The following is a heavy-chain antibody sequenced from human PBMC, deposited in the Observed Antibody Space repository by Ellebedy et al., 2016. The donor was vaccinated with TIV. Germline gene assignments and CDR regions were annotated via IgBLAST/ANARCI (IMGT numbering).Heavy chain of an antibody. CDR2: ISWNSDNI. CDR3: TKDLLRGIWGGSGRDY. CDR1: GFTFDDYA. J-gene: IGHJ4*02. Sequence: GGSLRLXXAASGFTFDDYAMHWVRQAPGKGLEWVSGISWNSDNIAYADSVEGRFTISRDNAKNSLYLQMNSLRIEDTAVYYCTKDLLRGIWGGSGRDYWGQGTLVTVSS. V-gene: IGHV3-9*01. D-gene: IGHD7-27*01.